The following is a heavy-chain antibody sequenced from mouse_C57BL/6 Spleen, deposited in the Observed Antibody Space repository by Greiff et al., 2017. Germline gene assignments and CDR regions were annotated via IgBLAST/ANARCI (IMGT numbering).Heavy chain of an antibody. Sequence: EVKLMESGGGLVKPGGSLKLSCAASGFTFSDYGMHWVRQAPEKGLEWVAYISSGSSTIYYADTVKGRFTISRDNAKNTLFLQMTSLRSEDTAMYYCAKYLGRAMDYWGQGTSVTVSS. J-gene: IGHJ4*01. CDR3: AKYLGRAMDY. V-gene: IGHV5-17*01. D-gene: IGHD4-1*01. CDR1: GFTFSDYG. CDR2: ISSGSSTI.